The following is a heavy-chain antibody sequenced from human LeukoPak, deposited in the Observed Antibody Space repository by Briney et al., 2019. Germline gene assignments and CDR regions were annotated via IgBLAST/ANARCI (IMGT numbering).Heavy chain of an antibody. J-gene: IGHJ5*02. CDR3: ARDRPAYYYDSRGYP. CDR2: SYTSGST. D-gene: IGHD3-22*01. Sequence: SETLSLTCTVSGGSISSGSYYWSWIRPPGGKGLEWIGRSYTSGSTNYNPSLKSRVTISVDTFKNQFSLKLSSATAADTAVYYCARDRPAYYYDSRGYPWGQGTLVTVSS. V-gene: IGHV4-61*02. CDR1: GGSISSGSYY.